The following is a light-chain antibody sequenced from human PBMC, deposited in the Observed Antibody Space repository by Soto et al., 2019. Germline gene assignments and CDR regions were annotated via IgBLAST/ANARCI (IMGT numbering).Light chain of an antibody. V-gene: IGKV3-11*01. J-gene: IGKJ2*01. Sequence: EVVLTQSPVTLSLSPGERATLACRASQSVGTFLAWYQQKPGQAPRLIIYDTSNRATGIPARFSGTGSGTDFALTISSVEPEDFAVYFCLHRTNWPRTFGQGTKLDIK. CDR1: QSVGTF. CDR3: LHRTNWPRT. CDR2: DTS.